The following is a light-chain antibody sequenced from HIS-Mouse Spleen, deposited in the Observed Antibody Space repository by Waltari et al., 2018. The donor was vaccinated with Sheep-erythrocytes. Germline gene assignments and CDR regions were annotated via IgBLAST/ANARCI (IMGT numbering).Light chain of an antibody. CDR2: EGS. CDR3: CSYAGSSTPWV. J-gene: IGLJ3*02. CDR1: SSDVGSYNL. V-gene: IGLV2-23*01. Sequence: QSALTQPASVSGSPGQSITISCTGTSSDVGSYNLVPWYQQHPGKAPKLMIYEGSKRPLGVSNRFSGSKSGNTASLTISGLQAEDEADYYCCSYAGSSTPWVFGGGTKLTVL.